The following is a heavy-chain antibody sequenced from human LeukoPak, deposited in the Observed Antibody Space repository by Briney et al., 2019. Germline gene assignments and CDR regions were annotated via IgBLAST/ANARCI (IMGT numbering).Heavy chain of an antibody. CDR1: GYTFTDYH. D-gene: IGHD1-1*01. J-gene: IGHJ4*02. V-gene: IGHV1-2*02. Sequence: ASAKVSCKASGYTFTDYHMHWVRQAPGQGLEWMGWISPNSGGTGFAQKFQGRVTMTRDTSISTAYLELSRLRSDDTAVYYCVRSGYNWGFDYWGQGTLVTVSS. CDR3: VRSGYNWGFDY. CDR2: ISPNSGGT.